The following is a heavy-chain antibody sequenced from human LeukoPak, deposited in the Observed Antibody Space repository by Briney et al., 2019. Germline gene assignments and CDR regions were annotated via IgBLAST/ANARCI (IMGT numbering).Heavy chain of an antibody. CDR2: ISAYNGNT. J-gene: IGHJ4*02. V-gene: IGHV1-18*01. Sequence: GASVKVSCKASGYTFTSYGISWVRQAPGQGPEWMGWISAYNGNTNYAQKLQGRATMTTDTSTSTAYMELRSLRSDDTAVYYCARDMNSSGFGLSYFDYWGQGTLVTVSS. D-gene: IGHD6-19*01. CDR1: GYTFTSYG. CDR3: ARDMNSSGFGLSYFDY.